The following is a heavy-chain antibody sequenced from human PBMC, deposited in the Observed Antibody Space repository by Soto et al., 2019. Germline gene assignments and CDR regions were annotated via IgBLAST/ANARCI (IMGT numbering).Heavy chain of an antibody. J-gene: IGHJ6*02. V-gene: IGHV4-4*02. CDR1: GGSTSSSNW. Sequence: PSETLSLTCAVSGGSTSSSNWWSWVCQPPGKEQEWIGEIYHSRSINYNSSFKCRVTISIEMSKNQVSRKLSSVTAADTAVYYCARDYGSGSYLGYYYGMDVWGQGTTVTVS. CDR2: IYHSRSI. CDR3: ARDYGSGSYLGYYYGMDV. D-gene: IGHD3-10*01.